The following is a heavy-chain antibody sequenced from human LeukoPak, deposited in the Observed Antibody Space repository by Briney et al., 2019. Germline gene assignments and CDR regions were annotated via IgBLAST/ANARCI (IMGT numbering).Heavy chain of an antibody. CDR3: ARGGPAGLYYYYYMDV. J-gene: IGHJ6*03. D-gene: IGHD6-19*01. Sequence: PSETLSLTCTVSGCSISSYYWSWIRQPPGKGLEWIGYIYYSGSTNYNPSLKSRVTISVDTSKNQFSLKLSSVTAADTAVYYCARGGPAGLYYYYYMDVWGKGTTVTVSS. CDR2: IYYSGST. V-gene: IGHV4-59*01. CDR1: GCSISSYY.